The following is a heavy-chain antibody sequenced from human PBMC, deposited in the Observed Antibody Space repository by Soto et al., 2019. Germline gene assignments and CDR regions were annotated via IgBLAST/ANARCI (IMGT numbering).Heavy chain of an antibody. D-gene: IGHD3-22*01. J-gene: IGHJ4*02. CDR1: GFTFSSYA. Sequence: GGSLRLSCAASGFTFSSYAMSWVRQAPGKGLECVSAISGSGGSTYYADSVKGRFTISRDNSKNMLYLQMNSLRAEDTAVYYCAKGGRLNYYDSSGYRYYFDYWGQGTLVTVSS. CDR3: AKGGRLNYYDSSGYRYYFDY. V-gene: IGHV3-23*01. CDR2: ISGSGGST.